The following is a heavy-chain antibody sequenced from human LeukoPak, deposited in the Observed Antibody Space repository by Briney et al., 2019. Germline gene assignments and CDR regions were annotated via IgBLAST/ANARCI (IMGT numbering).Heavy chain of an antibody. D-gene: IGHD6-13*01. CDR2: IYTSGST. CDR3: ARDASHIAAAGNWFDP. CDR1: GGSISSYY. Sequence: SETLSLTCTVSGGSISSYYWSWIRQPAGKGLEWIGRIYTSGSTNYNPSLKSRVTMSVDTSKNQLSLKLSSVTAADTAVYYCARDASHIAAAGNWFDPWGQGTLVTVSS. V-gene: IGHV4-4*07. J-gene: IGHJ5*02.